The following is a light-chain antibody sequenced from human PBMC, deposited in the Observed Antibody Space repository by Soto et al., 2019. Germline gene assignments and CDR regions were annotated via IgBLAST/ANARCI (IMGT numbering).Light chain of an antibody. CDR3: SSYAGSNNFVL. J-gene: IGLJ2*01. CDR2: EVS. Sequence: QSALTQPPSASGSPGQSVTISCTGTSSDVGGYNYVSWYLQHPGKAPKLMIYEVSKRPSGVPDRFSGSKSGNTASLTVSGLQAEDEADYYCSSYAGSNNFVLFGGGTKLTVL. CDR1: SSDVGGYNY. V-gene: IGLV2-8*01.